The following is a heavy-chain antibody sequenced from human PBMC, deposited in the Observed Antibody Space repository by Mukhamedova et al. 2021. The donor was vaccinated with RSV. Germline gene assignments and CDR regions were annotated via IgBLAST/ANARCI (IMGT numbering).Heavy chain of an antibody. V-gene: IGHV5-51*01. CDR3: ARRANGATRNFDD. J-gene: IGHJ4*02. CDR2: IYPSDSDS. D-gene: IGHD5-12*01. Sequence: EYMGIIYPSDSDSRYSPSFQGQVIFSADKSISTAYLQWSSLKASDTAIYYCARRANGATRNFDDWGQGTQVTVSS.